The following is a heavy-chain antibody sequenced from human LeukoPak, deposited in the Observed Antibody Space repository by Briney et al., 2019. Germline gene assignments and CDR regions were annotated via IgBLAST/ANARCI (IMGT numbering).Heavy chain of an antibody. CDR2: IIPILGLA. Sequence: SVKVSCKASGGTFSNYAISWVRQAPGQGLEWMGRIIPILGLANYAQKFQGRVTITADRSTSGAYMELSSLRSEDTAVYYCARDGSLTVTPLSLSFDYWGQGTLVTVSS. CDR1: GGTFSNYA. CDR3: ARDGSLTVTPLSLSFDY. V-gene: IGHV1-69*04. J-gene: IGHJ4*02. D-gene: IGHD1-7*01.